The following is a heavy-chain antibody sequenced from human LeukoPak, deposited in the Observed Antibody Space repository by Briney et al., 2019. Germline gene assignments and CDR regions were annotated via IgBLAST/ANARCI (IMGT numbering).Heavy chain of an antibody. CDR2: IRYDGSNE. V-gene: IGHV3-30*02. D-gene: IGHD3-10*02. Sequence: GGSLRLSCAASGFTFSNYGMHWVRQAPGKGLEWVGFIRYDGSNEYYADSVKGRFTISRDNSKNTLYLQMNSLRAEDTAVYYCAELGITMIGGVWGKGTTVTISS. CDR3: AELGITMIGGV. CDR1: GFTFSNYG. J-gene: IGHJ6*04.